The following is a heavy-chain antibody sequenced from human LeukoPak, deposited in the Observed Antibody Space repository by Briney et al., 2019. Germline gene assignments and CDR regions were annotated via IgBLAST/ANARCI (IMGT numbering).Heavy chain of an antibody. CDR3: ARRSIAVAGPFDY. V-gene: IGHV3-48*03. CDR2: ISSSGSTI. J-gene: IGHJ4*02. Sequence: SGGSLRLSCAASGFTFSSYEMNWVRQAPGKGLEWVSYISSSGSTIYYADSVKGRFTISRDNAKNSLYLQMNSLRAEDTAVYYCARRSIAVAGPFDYWGQGTLVTVSS. D-gene: IGHD6-19*01. CDR1: GFTFSSYE.